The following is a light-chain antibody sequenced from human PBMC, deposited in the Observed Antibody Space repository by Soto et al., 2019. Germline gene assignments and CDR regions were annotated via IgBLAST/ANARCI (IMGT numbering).Light chain of an antibody. CDR3: QQYYSPWT. CDR2: WAS. V-gene: IGKV4-1*01. J-gene: IGKJ1*01. Sequence: IVMTQSPDSLAVSLGERATINCKSSQSVLYSSNNKNYLAWYQQKPGQPPKLLIYWASTRESGVPDRFSGSGSGTDFPLTISSLQAEDVAVYYCQQYYSPWTFGQGTKVEIK. CDR1: QSVLYSSNNKNY.